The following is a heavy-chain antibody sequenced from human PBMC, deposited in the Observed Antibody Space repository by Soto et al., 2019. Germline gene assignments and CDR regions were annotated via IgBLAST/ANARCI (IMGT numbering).Heavy chain of an antibody. CDR2: ITGKAYSYAI. D-gene: IGHD2-2*01. CDR1: GFTFSDSV. Sequence: GGSLRLSCAASGFTFSDSVIHWVRQASGKGLEWVGRITGKAYSYAIGYAASVKGRFTISRDDSKNTAYLQMNSLKSEDTAVYYCSLVVPDYYYMDVWGKGTTVTVSS. CDR3: SLVVPDYYYMDV. V-gene: IGHV3-73*01. J-gene: IGHJ6*03.